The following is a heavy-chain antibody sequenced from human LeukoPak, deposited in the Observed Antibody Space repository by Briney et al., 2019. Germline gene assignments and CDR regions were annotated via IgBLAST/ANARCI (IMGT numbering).Heavy chain of an antibody. Sequence: SETLSLTCTVSGGSISSYYWSWIRQPPGKGLEWIGYISYSGSTNHNPSLKSRVTISVDTSKNQFSLKLNSVTAADTAVYYCARHPEITGTTQFDPWGQGSVVTVSP. CDR3: ARHPEITGTTQFDP. J-gene: IGHJ5*02. V-gene: IGHV4-59*08. CDR2: ISYSGST. CDR1: GGSISSYY. D-gene: IGHD1-7*01.